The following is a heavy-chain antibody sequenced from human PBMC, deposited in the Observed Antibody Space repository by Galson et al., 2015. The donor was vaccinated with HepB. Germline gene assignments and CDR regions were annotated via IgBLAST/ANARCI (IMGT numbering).Heavy chain of an antibody. CDR1: GFSLSTSGKC. CDR2: IDWDDDK. Sequence: ALVKPTQTLTLTCSFSGFSLSTSGKCVSWIRQPPGKALEWLARIDWDDDKFYSTSLKDRLTISKDTSKNQVVLTMTNMDPVDTATYYCAHIRGTTTTSADYGMDVWGQGTTVTVSS. J-gene: IGHJ6*02. D-gene: IGHD1-1*01. CDR3: AHIRGTTTTSADYGMDV. V-gene: IGHV2-70*17.